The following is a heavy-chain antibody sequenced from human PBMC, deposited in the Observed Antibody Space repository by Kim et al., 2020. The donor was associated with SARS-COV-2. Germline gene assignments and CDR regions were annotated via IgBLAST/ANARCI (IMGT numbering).Heavy chain of an antibody. Sequence: GGSLRLSCAASGFTFSSSAMSWVRQAPGQGLEWVSSISSSGRSTYYADSVKGRFTVSRDNSKNTLYLQMNSLTAEDTAVYYCAKEPLYSSGWTSFDYWGQGTLVTVSS. V-gene: IGHV3-23*01. CDR1: GFTFSSSA. D-gene: IGHD6-19*01. J-gene: IGHJ4*02. CDR2: ISSSGRST. CDR3: AKEPLYSSGWTSFDY.